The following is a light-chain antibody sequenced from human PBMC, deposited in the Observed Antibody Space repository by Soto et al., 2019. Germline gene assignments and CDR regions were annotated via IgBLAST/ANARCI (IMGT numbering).Light chain of an antibody. Sequence: EIVMTQSPATLSVSPGERATISCWASESITNNLAWYQQRPGQAPILLIYGASTRATGIPARFSGSGFGTEFTLTINSLQSEDFAVYYCQQYNNWPPSYTFGQGTKVDIK. V-gene: IGKV3-15*01. J-gene: IGKJ2*01. CDR2: GAS. CDR3: QQYNNWPPSYT. CDR1: ESITNN.